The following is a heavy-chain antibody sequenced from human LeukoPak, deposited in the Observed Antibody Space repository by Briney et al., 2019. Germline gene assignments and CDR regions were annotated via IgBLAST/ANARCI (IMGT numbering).Heavy chain of an antibody. CDR1: GFTFSRYW. V-gene: IGHV3-74*01. Sequence: GGSLRLSCAASGFTFSRYWMHWVRQAPGKGLVWVSRINTDGSNTTYADSVKGRFSISRDNAKNTLYLQMNSLGAEDTAVYYCARSGGTYSFDTWGQGTMVTVSS. CDR2: INTDGSNT. CDR3: ARSGGTYSFDT. D-gene: IGHD1-26*01. J-gene: IGHJ3*02.